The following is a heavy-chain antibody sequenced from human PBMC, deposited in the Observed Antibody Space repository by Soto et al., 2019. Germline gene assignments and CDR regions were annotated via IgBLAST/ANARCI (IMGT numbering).Heavy chain of an antibody. CDR2: ISGGGDTS. CDR1: GCTFSNYA. D-gene: IGHD6-19*01. V-gene: IGHV3-23*01. J-gene: IGHJ4*02. CDR3: AKEGNSGLYYFDY. Sequence: GGSLRLSCAVSGCTFSNYAISWVRQAPGKGLEGGSIISGGGDTSYYADSVKGRFTISRDNSRNTLYLQMNSLRAGDSAKDYCAKEGNSGLYYFDYWGPGTLVTVSS.